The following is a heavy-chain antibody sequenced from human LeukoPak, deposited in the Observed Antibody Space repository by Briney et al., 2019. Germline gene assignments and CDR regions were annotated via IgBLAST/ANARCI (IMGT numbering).Heavy chain of an antibody. D-gene: IGHD4-17*01. J-gene: IGHJ4*02. CDR1: GESFSGHC. Sequence: SETLSLTCAVYGESFSGHCWSWIRQPPGKGLEWIGEINHSGSTNYSPSLKSRVTISLDTSKNQFSLNLSSVTAADTAVYYCARHPRLRPYYFDYWGQGTLVTVSS. V-gene: IGHV4-34*01. CDR2: INHSGST. CDR3: ARHPRLRPYYFDY.